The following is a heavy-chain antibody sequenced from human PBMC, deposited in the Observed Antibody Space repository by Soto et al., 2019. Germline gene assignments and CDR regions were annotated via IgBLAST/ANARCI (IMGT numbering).Heavy chain of an antibody. CDR1: GFTFSNAW. D-gene: IGHD2-15*01. J-gene: IGHJ4*02. V-gene: IGHV3-11*06. CDR2: VSYSGSYT. Sequence: GGSLRLSCAASGFTFSNAWMSWVRQAPGKGLEWVAVVSYSGSYTNYADSVKGRFSVSRDNRKNSLYLQMNSLRVEDTALYYCATGQDCSGGSCFDFDYWGQGTRVTVSS. CDR3: ATGQDCSGGSCFDFDY.